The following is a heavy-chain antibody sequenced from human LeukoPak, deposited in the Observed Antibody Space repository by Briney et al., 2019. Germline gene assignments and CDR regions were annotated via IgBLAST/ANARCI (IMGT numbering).Heavy chain of an antibody. CDR3: ARDTPAAIDYYYYGMDV. CDR2: IYYSGST. J-gene: IGHJ6*02. CDR1: GGSVSSGSGSYY. V-gene: IGHV4-61*01. D-gene: IGHD2-2*01. Sequence: PSETLSLTCTVSGGSVSSGSGSYYWSWIRQPPGKGLEWIGYIYYSGSTNYNPSLKSRVTISVDTSKNQFSLKLRSVTAADTAVYYCARDTPAAIDYYYYGMDVWGQGTTVTVSS.